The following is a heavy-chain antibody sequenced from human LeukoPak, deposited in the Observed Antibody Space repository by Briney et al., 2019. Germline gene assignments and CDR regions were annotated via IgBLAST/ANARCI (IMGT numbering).Heavy chain of an antibody. CDR3: ARDVLRYYYYYGMDV. D-gene: IGHD3-9*01. CDR2: ISSSGSTI. J-gene: IGHJ6*02. Sequence: GGSLRLSCAASGFTFSDYYMSWIRQAPGKGLEWVSYISSSGSTIYYADSVKGRFTISRDNAKNSLYLQMNSLRSEDTAVYYCARDVLRYYYYYGMDVWGQGTTVTVSS. V-gene: IGHV3-11*01. CDR1: GFTFSDYY.